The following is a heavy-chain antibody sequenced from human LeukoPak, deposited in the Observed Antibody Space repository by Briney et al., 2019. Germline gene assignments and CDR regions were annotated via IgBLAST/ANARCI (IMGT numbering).Heavy chain of an antibody. CDR2: IYSTGKN. V-gene: IGHV4-4*08. CDR3: VRRGTGWNYFDY. CDR1: GGSINSHY. D-gene: IGHD2-8*02. Sequence: PSETLSLTCAVSGGSINSHYWGWIRQPPGKGLQWIGDIYSTGKNNYNPSLKSRVTISLDTSKSHLCLNLTSVLAADTAVYYCVRRGTGWNYFDYWGQGILVTVSS. J-gene: IGHJ4*02.